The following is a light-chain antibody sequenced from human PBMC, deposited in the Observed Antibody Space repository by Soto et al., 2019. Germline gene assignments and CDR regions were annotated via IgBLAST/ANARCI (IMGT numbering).Light chain of an antibody. V-gene: IGKV3-11*01. J-gene: IGKJ3*01. Sequence: EIVLTQSPATLSLSPGERATLSCRASQSVSSYLAWYQQKPGQAPRLLIYDASNRATGIPARFSGSGSGTDFTLTISSLELVDFAVYYCQQRSNWPPIFTFGPGTKVDIK. CDR2: DAS. CDR1: QSVSSY. CDR3: QQRSNWPPIFT.